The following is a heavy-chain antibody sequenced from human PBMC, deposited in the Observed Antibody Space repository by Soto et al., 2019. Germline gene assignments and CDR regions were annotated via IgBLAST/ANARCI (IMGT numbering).Heavy chain of an antibody. CDR2: IWYDGSNK. D-gene: IGHD3-22*01. CDR3: ARDPASSGYFDY. CDR1: GFTFSSYG. V-gene: IGHV3-33*01. J-gene: IGHJ4*02. Sequence: QVQLVESGGGVVQPGRSLRLSCAASGFTFSSYGMHWVRQAPGKGLEWVAVIWYDGSNKYYADSVKGRFTISRDNSKNTLYLQMNSLRAEDTAVYYCARDPASSGYFDYWGQGTLVTVSS.